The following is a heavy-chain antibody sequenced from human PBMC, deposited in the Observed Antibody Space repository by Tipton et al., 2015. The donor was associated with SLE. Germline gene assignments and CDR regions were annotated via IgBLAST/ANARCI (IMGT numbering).Heavy chain of an antibody. Sequence: GLVKPSETLSLTCAVYGGSFSGYYWSWIRQPPGKGLEWIGEINHSGSTNYNPSLKSRVTISVDTSKNQFSLKLSSVTAADTAVYYCAREKAGGSGKKLYFDYWGQGTLVTVSS. CDR2: INHSGST. D-gene: IGHD3-10*01. CDR3: AREKAGGSGKKLYFDY. J-gene: IGHJ4*02. CDR1: GGSFSGYY. V-gene: IGHV4-34*01.